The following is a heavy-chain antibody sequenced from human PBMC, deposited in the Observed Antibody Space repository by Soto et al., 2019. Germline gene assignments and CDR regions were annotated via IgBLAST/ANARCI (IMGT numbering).Heavy chain of an antibody. CDR2: IWYDGSNK. D-gene: IGHD6-6*01. CDR1: GFTFSHYG. Sequence: GGSLRLSCAASGFTFSHYGMHWVRQAPGKGLEWVAVIWYDGSNKDYADSVKGRFTISRDNSKNTLDLQMKSLRAEDTAVYCCAREKAARTSYYGLDVWGQGTTVTVSS. CDR3: AREKAARTSYYGLDV. J-gene: IGHJ6*02. V-gene: IGHV3-33*01.